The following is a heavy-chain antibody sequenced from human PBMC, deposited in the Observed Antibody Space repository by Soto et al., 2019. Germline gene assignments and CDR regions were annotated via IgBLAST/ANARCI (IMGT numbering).Heavy chain of an antibody. CDR1: GGSISRGDYY. CDR2: IYYSGST. V-gene: IGHV4-30-4*01. Sequence: PSETLSLTCTVSGGSISRGDYYWSWIRPPPGKGLEWIGYIYYSGSTYYNPSLKSRVTISVDTSKNQFSLKLSSVTAADTAVYYCARDRASRITIFAGQQGTNNFDYWGQGTLVTVSS. CDR3: ARDRASRITIFAGQQGTNNFDY. D-gene: IGHD3-3*01. J-gene: IGHJ4*02.